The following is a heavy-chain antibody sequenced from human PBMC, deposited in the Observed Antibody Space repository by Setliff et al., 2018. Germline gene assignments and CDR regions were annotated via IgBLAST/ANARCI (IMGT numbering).Heavy chain of an antibody. Sequence: PSETLSLTCSVSGGSTSPYYWIWIRQSPGKGLEWIGYIFYSGSARYNPSLESRVTMSVDTSKNQISLKLTSVTAADTAVYYCARQDRFYDRSVFVEYFQHWGQGALVTVSS. V-gene: IGHV4-59*08. CDR2: IFYSGSA. J-gene: IGHJ1*01. CDR3: ARQDRFYDRSVFVEYFQH. D-gene: IGHD3-22*01. CDR1: GGSTSPYY.